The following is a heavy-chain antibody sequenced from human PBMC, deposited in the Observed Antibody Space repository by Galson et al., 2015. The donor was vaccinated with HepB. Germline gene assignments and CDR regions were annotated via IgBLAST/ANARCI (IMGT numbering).Heavy chain of an antibody. V-gene: IGHV3-23*01. J-gene: IGHJ4*02. Sequence: SLRLSCAASGFTFSSYAMSWVRQAPGKGLEWVSSISGSGGTTYYADSVKGRFTISRDNSQNTLDLRMNSLRSDDTAVYYCARGQGPSWFDYWGQGTLVTVSS. CDR3: ARGQGPSWFDY. CDR2: ISGSGGTT. CDR1: GFTFSSYA.